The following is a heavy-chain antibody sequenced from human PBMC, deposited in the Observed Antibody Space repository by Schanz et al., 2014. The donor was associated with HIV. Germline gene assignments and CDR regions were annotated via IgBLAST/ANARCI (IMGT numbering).Heavy chain of an antibody. CDR1: GFTFSSYA. Sequence: EVQLLESGGGLAQPGGSLRLSCAASGFTFSSYAMIWVRQAPGKGLEWVSTISGSGGHTYYADSVKGRFTISRDNSKSTLFLQMNSLRAEDTAVYYCAKVPVAHYYYGMDVWGQGTTVTVSS. J-gene: IGHJ6*02. V-gene: IGHV3-23*01. CDR2: ISGSGGHT. CDR3: AKVPVAHYYYGMDV.